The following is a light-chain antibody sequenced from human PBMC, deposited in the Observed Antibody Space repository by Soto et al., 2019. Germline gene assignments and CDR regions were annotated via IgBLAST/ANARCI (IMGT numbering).Light chain of an antibody. CDR3: NSYTASRTLV. CDR1: SSDVGGYNY. J-gene: IGLJ2*01. V-gene: IGLV2-14*03. Sequence: QSALTQPASVSGSPGQSITISCTGTSSDVGGYNYVSWYQHHPGKAPKLLICNVSDRPSGVSNRFSGSKSGNTASLIISGLQAEDEADYYCNSYTASRTLVFGGGTKLTVL. CDR2: NVS.